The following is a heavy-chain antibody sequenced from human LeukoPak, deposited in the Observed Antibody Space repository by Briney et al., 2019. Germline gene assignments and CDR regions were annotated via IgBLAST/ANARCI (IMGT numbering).Heavy chain of an antibody. CDR2: ISYDGSNK. CDR3: AKNPTVATINWFDP. CDR1: GFTFSRYG. Sequence: GGSLRLSCAASGFTFSRYGMHWVRQAPGKGLEWVSVISYDGSNKYYGDSVKGRFTISRDNSENTLYLQMNSLRAEDTAVYYCAKNPTVATINWFDPWGQGTLVTVSS. J-gene: IGHJ5*02. D-gene: IGHD5-12*01. V-gene: IGHV3-30*18.